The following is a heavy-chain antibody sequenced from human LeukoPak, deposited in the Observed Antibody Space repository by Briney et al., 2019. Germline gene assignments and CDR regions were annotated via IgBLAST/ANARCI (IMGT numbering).Heavy chain of an antibody. Sequence: SVKVSXKASGGTFSSYTISWVRQAPGQGLEWMGRIIPILGIANYAQKFQGRVTITADKSTSTAYMELSSLRSEDTAVYYCARPDPYYYYMDVWGKGTTVTVSS. CDR2: IIPILGIA. CDR1: GGTFSSYT. J-gene: IGHJ6*03. CDR3: ARPDPYYYYMDV. V-gene: IGHV1-69*02.